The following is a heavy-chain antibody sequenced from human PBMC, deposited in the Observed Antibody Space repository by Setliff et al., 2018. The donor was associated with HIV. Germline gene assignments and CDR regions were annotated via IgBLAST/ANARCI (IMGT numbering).Heavy chain of an antibody. CDR3: ARGLTAPAAAGS. V-gene: IGHV4-38-2*02. D-gene: IGHD6-13*01. Sequence: SETRSLTCRVSGYSLSSASYWGWIRQSPEKGLEWIGSISLSGSTYYNPSLQSRVTISIDMSKNHFSLNLKSVTAADTAIYDCARGLTAPAAAGSWGQGMLVTVSS. CDR1: GYSLSSASY. J-gene: IGHJ5*02. CDR2: ISLSGST.